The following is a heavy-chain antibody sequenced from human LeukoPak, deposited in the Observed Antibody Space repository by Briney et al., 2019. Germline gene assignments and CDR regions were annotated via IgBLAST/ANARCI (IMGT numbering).Heavy chain of an antibody. J-gene: IGHJ4*02. V-gene: IGHV1-2*06. D-gene: IGHD2-2*01. CDR1: GYTFTGYH. CDR3: ARDYCSSTSCLFDY. CDR2: INPNSGDT. Sequence: GASVKVSCKASGYTFTGYHMHWVRQAPGQGLEWMGRINPNSGDTNYAQKFQGRVTMTRDTSISTAYMELSGLTSDDTAMYYCARDYCSSTSCLFDYWGQGTLVTVSS.